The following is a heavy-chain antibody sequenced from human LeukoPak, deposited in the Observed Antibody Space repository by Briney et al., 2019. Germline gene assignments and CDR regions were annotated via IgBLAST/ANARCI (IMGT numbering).Heavy chain of an antibody. J-gene: IGHJ4*02. CDR2: IISGSRTK. Sequence: GGSLRLSCAASGFTFSSYGMTWVRQAPGKGLEWVSYIISGSRTKYYADSVKGRFTISRDNAKNSLYLQMNSLRAEDASVYYCASIVVPAAMGDYWGQRTLVSVS. V-gene: IGHV3-48*04. D-gene: IGHD2-2*01. CDR1: GFTFSSYG. CDR3: ASIVVPAAMGDY.